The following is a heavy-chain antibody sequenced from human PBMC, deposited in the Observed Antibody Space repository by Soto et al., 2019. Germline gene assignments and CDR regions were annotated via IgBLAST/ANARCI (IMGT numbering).Heavy chain of an antibody. CDR3: ARERGHHFWSALRWGMDV. Sequence: QVQLVQSGAEVKKPGASVKVSCKASGYTFTSYYMHWVRQAPGQGLEWMGIIIPSGGSTSYAQKFQGRVTMTRDTSTSTVYMELSSLRSEDTAVYCCARERGHHFWSALRWGMDVWGQGTTVTVSS. CDR2: IIPSGGST. CDR1: GYTFTSYY. J-gene: IGHJ6*02. V-gene: IGHV1-46*01. D-gene: IGHD3-3*02.